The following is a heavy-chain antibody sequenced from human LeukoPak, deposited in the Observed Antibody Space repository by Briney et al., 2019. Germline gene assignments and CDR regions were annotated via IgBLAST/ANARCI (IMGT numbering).Heavy chain of an antibody. Sequence: SETLSLTCAVSGGSFSVHYWSWIRQPPGKGLEWIGEINQSGSTTYNPSLKSRVTLSVDTSKNQFSLTLSSVTAADTAVYYCATSYIGGFGKPDCWGQGTLVTVSS. CDR3: ATSYIGGFGKPDC. CDR1: GGSFSVHY. D-gene: IGHD2-21*01. V-gene: IGHV4-34*01. CDR2: INQSGST. J-gene: IGHJ4*02.